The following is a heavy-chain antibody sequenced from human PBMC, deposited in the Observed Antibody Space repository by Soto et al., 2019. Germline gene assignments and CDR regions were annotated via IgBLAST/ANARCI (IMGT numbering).Heavy chain of an antibody. D-gene: IGHD2-21*01. V-gene: IGHV4-4*07. CDR2: IYTSGST. Sequence: SETLSLTCTVSGGPISSYYWSWIRQPAGKGLEWIGHIYTSGSTYYNPSLKSRVTMSVDTSKNQFSLKLSSVTAADTAVYYCARDLLVGYYYYYGMDVWGQGTTVT. J-gene: IGHJ6*02. CDR1: GGPISSYY. CDR3: ARDLLVGYYYYYGMDV.